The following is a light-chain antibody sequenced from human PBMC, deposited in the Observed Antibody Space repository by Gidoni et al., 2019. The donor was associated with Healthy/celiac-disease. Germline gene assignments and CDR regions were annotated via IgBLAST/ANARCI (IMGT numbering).Light chain of an antibody. CDR3: QQSYSTPPT. CDR1: QSISSY. V-gene: IGKV1-39*01. J-gene: IGKJ2*01. Sequence: DIQMTQYPSSLSASVGDRVTITCRVSQSISSYLNLYQQKPGKAPKLLLYAASSLQSGVPSRFSGSGSGTDFTCTISSLQPEDFATYYCQQSYSTPPTFGQGTKLEI. CDR2: AAS.